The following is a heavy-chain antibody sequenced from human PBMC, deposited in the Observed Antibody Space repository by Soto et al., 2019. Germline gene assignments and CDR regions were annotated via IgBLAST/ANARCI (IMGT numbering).Heavy chain of an antibody. J-gene: IGHJ4*02. V-gene: IGHV3-9*03. Sequence: GGSLRLSCVGTGLNFDDFAMHWVRQAPGKGLEWVSGITWNSRVLAYADSVKGRFTISRDNARNSLYLQMDSLRDEDMALYYCAKGRYDFWSPYYFDSWGQGTLVTVSS. D-gene: IGHD3-3*01. CDR2: ITWNSRVL. CDR1: GLNFDDFA. CDR3: AKGRYDFWSPYYFDS.